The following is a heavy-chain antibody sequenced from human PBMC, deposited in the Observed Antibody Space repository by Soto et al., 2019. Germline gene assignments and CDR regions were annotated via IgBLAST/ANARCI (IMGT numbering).Heavy chain of an antibody. J-gene: IGHJ4*02. CDR2: ISGYTGKT. V-gene: IGHV1-18*04. CDR3: ASGFIVRGIISVDY. Sequence: VQLVQSGAEVKKPGASVSVSCKVSGHTFMTYGINWVRQAPGQGLEWLGSISGYTGKTIYVQKVQDRVTMIIDTSTNTVHMDLRSLRSDDTAVYFCASGFIVRGIISVDYWGQGTLVTVSS. CDR1: GHTFMTYG. D-gene: IGHD3-10*01.